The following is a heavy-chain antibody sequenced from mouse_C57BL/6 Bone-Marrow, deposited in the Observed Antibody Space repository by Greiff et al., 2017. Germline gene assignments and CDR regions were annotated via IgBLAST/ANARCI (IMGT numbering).Heavy chain of an antibody. CDR2: IHPNSGST. D-gene: IGHD2-4*01. V-gene: IGHV1-64*01. CDR3: ARYNLYYDYDWFAY. Sequence: QVQLQQPGAELVKPGASVKLSCKASGYTLTSYWMHWVKQRPGQGLEWIGMIHPNSGSTNYNEKFKSKATLTVDKSSSTAYMQLSSLTSEDSAVYYCARYNLYYDYDWFAYWGQGTLVTVSA. CDR1: GYTLTSYW. J-gene: IGHJ3*01.